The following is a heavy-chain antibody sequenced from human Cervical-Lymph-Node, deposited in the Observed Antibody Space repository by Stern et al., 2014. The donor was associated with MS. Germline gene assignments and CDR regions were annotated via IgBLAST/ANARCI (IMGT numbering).Heavy chain of an antibody. CDR2: IYPGVSDT. J-gene: IGHJ4*02. Sequence: VQLVQSGAEVKKPGESLKISCKGSGYTFSNSWIGWVRQMPGRGLEWRGIIYPGVSDTRYSPSFQGQITISADKSISTAYLQWNSLKASDTAIFYCARGSAGAGAFFDYWGQGTLVTVSS. CDR3: ARGSAGAGAFFDY. D-gene: IGHD2-8*02. CDR1: GYTFSNSW. V-gene: IGHV5-51*01.